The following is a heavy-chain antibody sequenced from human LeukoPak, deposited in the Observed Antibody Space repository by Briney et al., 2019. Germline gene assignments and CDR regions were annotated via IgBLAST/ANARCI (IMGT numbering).Heavy chain of an antibody. Sequence: SETLSLTCTVSGGSISSYYWSWIRQPPGKGLEWIGYIYYSGSTNYNPSLKSRVTISVDTSKNQFSLKLSSVTAADTGVYYCARNLDYFDYWGQGTLVTVSS. CDR1: GGSISSYY. CDR3: ARNLDYFDY. V-gene: IGHV4-59*01. J-gene: IGHJ4*02. CDR2: IYYSGST.